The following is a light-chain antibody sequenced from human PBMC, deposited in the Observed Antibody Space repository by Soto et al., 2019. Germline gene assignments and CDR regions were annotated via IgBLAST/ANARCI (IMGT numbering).Light chain of an antibody. J-gene: IGLJ1*01. CDR2: DVS. CDR1: NSDVGGYNY. Sequence: QSALTQPASVSGSPGQSITISCTGTNSDVGGYNYVSWYQQHPGKAPKLMIYDVSNRPSGVSDRFSGSKSGNTASLTISGLQAEDEADYYCSSYTSTFTDVFGTGTKLTVL. CDR3: SSYTSTFTDV. V-gene: IGLV2-14*03.